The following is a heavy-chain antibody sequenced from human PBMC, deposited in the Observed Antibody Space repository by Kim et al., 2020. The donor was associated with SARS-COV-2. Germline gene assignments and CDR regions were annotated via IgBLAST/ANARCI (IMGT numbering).Heavy chain of an antibody. CDR3: TRSPNVLRYFDWLSPFDY. Sequence: KGRVTISRDDSKSNAYLQMNRLKSEDTAVYYCTRSPNVLRYFDWLSPFDYWGQGTLVTVSS. J-gene: IGHJ4*02. V-gene: IGHV3-49*02. D-gene: IGHD3-9*01.